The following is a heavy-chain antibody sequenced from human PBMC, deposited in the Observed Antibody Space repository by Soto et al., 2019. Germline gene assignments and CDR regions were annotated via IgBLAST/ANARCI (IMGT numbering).Heavy chain of an antibody. Sequence: PSETLSLTCTVSGGSISSYYWSWIRQPPGKGLEWIGYIYYSGSTNYNPSLKSRVTISVDTSKNQFSLKLSSVTAADTAVYYCARGPVVVTAIKDGAFDIWGQGTMVTVSS. CDR2: IYYSGST. CDR3: ARGPVVVTAIKDGAFDI. J-gene: IGHJ3*02. V-gene: IGHV4-59*01. D-gene: IGHD2-21*02. CDR1: GGSISSYY.